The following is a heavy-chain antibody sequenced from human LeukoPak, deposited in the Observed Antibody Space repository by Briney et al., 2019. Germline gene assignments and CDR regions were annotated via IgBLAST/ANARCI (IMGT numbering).Heavy chain of an antibody. D-gene: IGHD3-10*01. CDR2: IKQDGSEK. CDR1: GFTFSNSW. CDR3: ARDIMVRGVIPWFDP. V-gene: IGHV3-7*01. J-gene: IGHJ5*02. Sequence: PGGSLRLSCAGSGFTFSNSWMGWVRQAPGKGLEWVANIKQDGSEKYYVDSVKGRFTISRDNAKNSLYLQMNSLRAEDTAVYYCARDIMVRGVIPWFDPWGQGTLVTVSS.